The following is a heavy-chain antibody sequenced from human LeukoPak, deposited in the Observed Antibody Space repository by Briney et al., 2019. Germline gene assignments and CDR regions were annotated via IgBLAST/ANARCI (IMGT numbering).Heavy chain of an antibody. CDR2: IRYDGSNK. CDR1: GFTFSRYG. D-gene: IGHD6-13*01. CDR3: AKEYGSSWYYFDY. J-gene: IGHJ4*02. Sequence: GSLRLSCAASGFTFSRYGMHWVRQAPGKGLEWVAFIRYDGSNKYYADSVKGRFTISRDNSKNTLYLQMNSLRAEDTAVYYCAKEYGSSWYYFDYWGQGTLVTVSS. V-gene: IGHV3-30*02.